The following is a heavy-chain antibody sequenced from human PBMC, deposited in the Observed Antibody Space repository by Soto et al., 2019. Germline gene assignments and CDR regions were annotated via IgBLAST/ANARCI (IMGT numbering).Heavy chain of an antibody. Sequence: SETLSLTCTVTIIPNSSCKQYSSWIRQHTGKGHNNIANIYYNPSTYYNPSLKSRVTISVDTSKNQFSLKLSSVTAADTAVYYCERDSAEYYYYMDVWGKGTTVTVSS. D-gene: IGHD3-10*01. CDR1: IIPNSSCKQY. J-gene: IGHJ6*03. V-gene: IGHV4-31*03. CDR2: IYYNPST. CDR3: ERDSAEYYYYMDV.